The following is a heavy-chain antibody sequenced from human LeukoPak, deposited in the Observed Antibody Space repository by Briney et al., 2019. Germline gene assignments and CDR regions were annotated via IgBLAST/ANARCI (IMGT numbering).Heavy chain of an antibody. CDR3: AELGITMIGGV. D-gene: IGHD3-10*02. Sequence: GGSLRLSCAASAFTFSTYSMNWVRQAPGKGLEWVSSISSSSSYIYYADSVKGRFTISRDNAKNSLYLQMNSLRAEDTAVYYCAELGITMIGGVWGKGTTVTISS. CDR1: AFTFSTYS. CDR2: ISSSSSYI. J-gene: IGHJ6*04. V-gene: IGHV3-21*01.